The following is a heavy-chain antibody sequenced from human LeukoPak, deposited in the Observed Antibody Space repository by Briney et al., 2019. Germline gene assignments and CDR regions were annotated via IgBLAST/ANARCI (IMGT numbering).Heavy chain of an antibody. CDR3: ATGPSGTDYYDSSGSPAYYFAF. D-gene: IGHD3-22*01. Sequence: ASVKVSCKVSGYTLTELSMHWVRQAPGKGLEWMGGFDPEDGETIYAQKFQGRVTMTEDTSTDTAYMELSSLRFEDTAVYYCATGPSGTDYYDSSGSPAYYFAFWGQGTLVTVSS. V-gene: IGHV1-24*01. CDR2: FDPEDGET. CDR1: GYTLTELS. J-gene: IGHJ4*02.